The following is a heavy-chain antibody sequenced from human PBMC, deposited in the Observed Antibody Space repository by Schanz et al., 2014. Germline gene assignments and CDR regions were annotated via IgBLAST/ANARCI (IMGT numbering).Heavy chain of an antibody. D-gene: IGHD2-2*02. CDR3: AGTYCSSTSCYTGYYYMDV. CDR2: IIPILDVG. Sequence: QVQLVQSGAEVKKPGASVKVSCKASGYTFTSHGISWVRQAPGQGLEWMGRIIPILDVGNYAQQFQGRVTFTADKSTSTAYMELTSLRSEDTAVYYCAGTYCSSTSCYTGYYYMDVWGKGTTVTVSS. V-gene: IGHV1-69*04. CDR1: GYTFTSHG. J-gene: IGHJ6*03.